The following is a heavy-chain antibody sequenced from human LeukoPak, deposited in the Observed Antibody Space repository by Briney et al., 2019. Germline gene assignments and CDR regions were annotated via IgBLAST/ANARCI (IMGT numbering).Heavy chain of an antibody. CDR2: INWNGGST. CDR1: GFTFDDYG. J-gene: IGHJ3*02. CDR3: ARDHTAGDAFDI. V-gene: IGHV3-20*01. D-gene: IGHD6-13*01. Sequence: TGGSLRLSCAASGFTFDDYGMSWVRQAPGKGLKWVSGINWNGGSTGYADSVKGRFTISRDNAKNSLYLQMNSLRAEDTALYHCARDHTAGDAFDIWGQGTMVTVSS.